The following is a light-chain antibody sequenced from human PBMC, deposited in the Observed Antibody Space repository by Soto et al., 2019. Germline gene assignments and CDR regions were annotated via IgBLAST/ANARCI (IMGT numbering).Light chain of an antibody. CDR1: QSVAKSY. CDR2: DAS. CDR3: HQYADSPLT. J-gene: IGKJ4*01. V-gene: IGKV3-20*01. Sequence: ETVLTQSPGTVSLSPGESATLSCRASQSVAKSYLAWFQHKPGQAPRLLIHDASSRATGIPDRFSGSGSGTDFTLTVSRLEPEDLAVYYCHQYADSPLTFGGGTQVEIK.